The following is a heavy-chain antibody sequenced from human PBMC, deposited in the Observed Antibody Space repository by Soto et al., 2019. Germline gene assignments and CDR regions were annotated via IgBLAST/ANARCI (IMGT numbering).Heavy chain of an antibody. V-gene: IGHV3-48*03. Sequence: GGSLRLSCAASGFTFSSYGMNWVRQAPGKGLEWLSYISSSGDTKNYADSVQGRFAVSRDSAKNSPYLQMNSLRTEDTAVYYCVRGTIVGATFTYWGQGTLVTVSS. J-gene: IGHJ4*02. D-gene: IGHD1-26*01. CDR1: GFTFSSYG. CDR3: VRGTIVGATFTY. CDR2: ISSSGDTK.